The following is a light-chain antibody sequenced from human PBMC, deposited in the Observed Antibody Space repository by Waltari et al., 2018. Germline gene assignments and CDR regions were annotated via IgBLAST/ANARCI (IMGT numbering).Light chain of an antibody. J-gene: IGLJ2*01. CDR2: EGT. Sequence: QSALTQPASVSGSPGQSITISCTGTSSDVGTYNLVSWYQQHPGKAPKRMIYEGTKRPSGVSTRFSGSKSGNTASLTISGLQAEDEAHYYCCSYAGGRPHVVFGGGTQLTVL. V-gene: IGLV2-23*01. CDR3: CSYAGGRPHVV. CDR1: SSDVGTYNL.